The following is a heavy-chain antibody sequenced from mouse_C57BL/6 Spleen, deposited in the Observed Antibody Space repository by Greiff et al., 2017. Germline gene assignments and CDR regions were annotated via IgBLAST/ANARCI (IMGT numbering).Heavy chain of an antibody. J-gene: IGHJ3*01. CDR2: IGSGGSYT. V-gene: IGHV5-6*01. CDR3: ARPIFRWFDD. Sequence: EVQLVESGGDLVKPGASLKLSCAASGFTFSSYGMSWVRQTPEQGLEWVGTIGSGGSYTYYTDSVKGRFTISRDKAKNTLYLQMSSLKSEDTAMYYCARPIFRWFDDWGKGTLVTVSA. CDR1: GFTFSSYG.